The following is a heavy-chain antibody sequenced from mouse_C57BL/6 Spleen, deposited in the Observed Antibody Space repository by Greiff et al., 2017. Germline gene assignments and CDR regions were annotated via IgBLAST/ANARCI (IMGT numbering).Heavy chain of an antibody. CDR3: ARYGRVGLGDY. J-gene: IGHJ2*02. CDR1: GFTFTAYY. CDR2: IRNKANGYTT. D-gene: IGHD4-1*01. Sequence: EVMLVESGGGLVQPGGSLSLSCAASGFTFTAYYMSWVRQPPGKALEWLGFIRNKANGYTTEYSASVKGRFTISSDNSQRILYLQMNALRAEDSATYYCARYGRVGLGDYWGHGTSLTVSS. V-gene: IGHV7-3*01.